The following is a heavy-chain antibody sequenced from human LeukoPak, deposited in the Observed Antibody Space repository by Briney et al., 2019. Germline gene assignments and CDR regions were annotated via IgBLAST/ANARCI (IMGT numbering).Heavy chain of an antibody. Sequence: GRSLRLSCAASGFTFSSYAMHWVRQAPGKGLEWVAVISYDGSNKYYADSVKGRFTISRDNSKNTLYLQMNSLRAEDTAVYYCANSRITMIAIWGQGTMVTVSS. CDR3: ANSRITMIAI. D-gene: IGHD3-22*01. CDR2: ISYDGSNK. V-gene: IGHV3-30*04. CDR1: GFTFSSYA. J-gene: IGHJ3*02.